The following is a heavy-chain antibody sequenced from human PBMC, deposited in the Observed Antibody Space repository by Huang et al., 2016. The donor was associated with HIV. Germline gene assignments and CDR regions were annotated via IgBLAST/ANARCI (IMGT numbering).Heavy chain of an antibody. CDR3: ARDLPVHYYDTRVWDL. J-gene: IGHJ5*02. D-gene: IGHD3-22*01. CDR1: GYTFTSYG. Sequence: QVQLVQSGAEVKKPGASVKVSCKACGYTFTSYGISWLRQAPGQGLEWMGGSSGYNGNTKDAQKLQDRVAMTSDTATDTGYMELRNLRSDDAAVYYCARDLPVHYYDTRVWDLWGLGTLVTVSS. CDR2: SSGYNGNT. V-gene: IGHV1-18*04.